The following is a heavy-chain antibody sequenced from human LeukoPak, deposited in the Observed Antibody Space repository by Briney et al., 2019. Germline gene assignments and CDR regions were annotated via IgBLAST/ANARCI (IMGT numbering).Heavy chain of an antibody. CDR1: GFIFDNSA. J-gene: IGHJ6*03. Sequence: GGSLRLSCAASGFIFDNSAMSWVRQAPGKGLEWVSAISISGATTYYADSVKGRFTISRDNSKNTLYLQMNSLRAEDAAVYYCAKDPVVPAAMRSFYSDNYMDVWGKGTTVTVSS. CDR3: AKDPVVPAAMRSFYSDNYMDV. V-gene: IGHV3-23*01. CDR2: ISISGATT. D-gene: IGHD2-2*01.